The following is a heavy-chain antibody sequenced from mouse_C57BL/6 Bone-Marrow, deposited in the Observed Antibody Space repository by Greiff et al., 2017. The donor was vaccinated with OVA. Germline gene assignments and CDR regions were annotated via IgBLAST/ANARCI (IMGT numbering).Heavy chain of an antibody. CDR1: GYTFTDYY. CDR2: INPNNGGT. J-gene: IGHJ4*01. CDR3: ARGGIRAMDY. Sequence: VQLQQSGPELVKPGASVKISCKASGYTFTDYYMNWVKQSHGKSLEWIGDINPNNGGTSYNQKFKGKATLTVDKSSSTAYMELRSLTSEDSAVYYCARGGIRAMDYWGQGTSVTVSS. V-gene: IGHV1-26*01.